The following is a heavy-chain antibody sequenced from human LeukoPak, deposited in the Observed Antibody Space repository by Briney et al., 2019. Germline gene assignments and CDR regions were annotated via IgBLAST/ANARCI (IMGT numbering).Heavy chain of an antibody. Sequence: ASVKVSCRASGYTFTAYYMHWVRQAPGQGLEWMGWINPNSGVTNYAQNFQGRVTMTRDTSISTAYMELSRLRSEDTAVYYCARGLGYSSGWYYEWFDYWGQGTLVTVSS. CDR2: INPNSGVT. CDR3: ARGLGYSSGWYYEWFDY. D-gene: IGHD6-19*01. V-gene: IGHV1-2*02. CDR1: GYTFTAYY. J-gene: IGHJ4*02.